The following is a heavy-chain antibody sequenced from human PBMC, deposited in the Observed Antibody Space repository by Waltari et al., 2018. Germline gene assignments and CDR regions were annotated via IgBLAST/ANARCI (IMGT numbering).Heavy chain of an antibody. V-gene: IGHV4-38-2*01. CDR1: GYSLSSNLF. D-gene: IGHD1-7*01. CDR2: IYYSGVT. J-gene: IGHJ3*02. Sequence: QVQLRESGPGLVKSSETLSLTCVISGYSLSSNLFWGWIRQSPEKGLEWIGNIYYSGVTYYSPFLKSRVFISIDTPRRQFSLKLTSVTAADTAVYYCARVLTTGTVAFDIWGQGTLVTVSS. CDR3: ARVLTTGTVAFDI.